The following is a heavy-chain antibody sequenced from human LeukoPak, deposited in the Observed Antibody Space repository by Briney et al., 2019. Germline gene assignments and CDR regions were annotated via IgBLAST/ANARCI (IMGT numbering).Heavy chain of an antibody. CDR1: GGSISSYY. CDR3: ARDRGAYSSSWKGDWFDP. Sequence: SETLSLTCTVSGGSISSYYWSWIRQPPGKGLEWIGYIYYSGSTNYNPSLKSRVTISVDQSKNQFSLKLSSVTAADTAVYYCARDRGAYSSSWKGDWFDPWGQGTLVTVSS. D-gene: IGHD6-6*01. CDR2: IYYSGST. J-gene: IGHJ5*02. V-gene: IGHV4-59*01.